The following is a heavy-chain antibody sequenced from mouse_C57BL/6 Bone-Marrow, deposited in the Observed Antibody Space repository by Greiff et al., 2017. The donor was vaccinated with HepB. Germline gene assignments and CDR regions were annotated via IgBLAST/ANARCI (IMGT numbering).Heavy chain of an antibody. CDR1: GFTFSDYY. CDR2: ISNGGGST. CDR3: ARHGNYGSSFDY. J-gene: IGHJ2*01. Sequence: EVQRVESGGGLVQPGGSLKLSCAASGFTFSDYYMYWVRQTPEKRLEWVAYISNGGGSTYYPYTVKGRFTISRDNAKNTLYLQMSRLKSEDTAMYYCARHGNYGSSFDYWGQGTTLTVSS. D-gene: IGHD1-1*01. V-gene: IGHV5-12*01.